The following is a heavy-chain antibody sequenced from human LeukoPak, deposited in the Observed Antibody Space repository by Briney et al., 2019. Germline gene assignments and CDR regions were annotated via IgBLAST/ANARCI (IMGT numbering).Heavy chain of an antibody. CDR1: GGSISSYY. D-gene: IGHD3-3*01. CDR2: IYTSGST. V-gene: IGHV4-4*07. J-gene: IGHJ4*02. CDR3: TTTYYDFWSGYYADY. Sequence: SETLSLTCTVSGGSISSYYWSWIRQPAGKGLEWIGRIYTSGSTNYNPSLKSRVTMSVDTSKNQFSLKLSSVTAADTAVYYCTTTYYDFWSGYYADYWGQGTLVTVSS.